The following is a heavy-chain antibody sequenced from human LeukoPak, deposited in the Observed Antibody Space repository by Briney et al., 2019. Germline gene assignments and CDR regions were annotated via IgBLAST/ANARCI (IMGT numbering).Heavy chain of an antibody. D-gene: IGHD6-13*01. V-gene: IGHV1-2*02. Sequence: GASVKVSCKASGYTFTGYYMHWVRQAPGQGLEWMGWINPNSGGTNYAQKFQGRVTMTRDTSISTAYMELSRLRSDDTAVYYCARVPLYSSSSFDYWGQGTLVTVSS. CDR2: INPNSGGT. J-gene: IGHJ4*02. CDR3: ARVPLYSSSSFDY. CDR1: GYTFTGYY.